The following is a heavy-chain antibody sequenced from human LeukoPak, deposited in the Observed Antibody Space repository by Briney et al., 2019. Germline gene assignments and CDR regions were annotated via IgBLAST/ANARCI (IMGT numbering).Heavy chain of an antibody. CDR1: GYTFTSYG. CDR3: ARILAYCGGDCYADFDY. Sequence: ASVKVSCKASGYTFTSYGISWVRQAPGQGLEWMGLISAYNGNTNYAQEPQGRVTMTTDTSTSTAYMELRSLRSDDTAVYYCARILAYCGGDCYADFDYWGQGTLVTVSS. D-gene: IGHD2-21*02. V-gene: IGHV1-18*01. CDR2: ISAYNGNT. J-gene: IGHJ4*02.